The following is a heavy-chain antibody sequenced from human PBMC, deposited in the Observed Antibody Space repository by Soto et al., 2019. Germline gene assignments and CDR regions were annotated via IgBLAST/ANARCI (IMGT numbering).Heavy chain of an antibody. CDR1: GGSISSYY. V-gene: IGHV4-4*07. CDR2: IYTSGST. CDR3: ARDGTQQWLVSLDYYYYGMDV. D-gene: IGHD6-19*01. J-gene: IGHJ6*02. Sequence: PSETLSLTCTVSGGSISSYYWSWIRQPAGKGLGWIGRIYTSGSTNYNPSLKSRVTMSVDTSKNQFSLKLSSVTAADTAVYYCARDGTQQWLVSLDYYYYGMDVWGQGTTVTVSS.